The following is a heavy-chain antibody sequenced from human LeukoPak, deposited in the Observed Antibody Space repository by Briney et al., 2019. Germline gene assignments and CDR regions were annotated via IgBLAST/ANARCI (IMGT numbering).Heavy chain of an antibody. D-gene: IGHD2-15*01. V-gene: IGHV3-33*01. CDR3: ARGRPKTGVLLAF. Sequence: GGSLSLSCAASGFTFSGYGMSWVRQAPGKGLEWVAVIWYDGSNKYYADSVKGRVTISRDNSNNTLYLQMNSLRAEDTAVYYCARGRPKTGVLLAFGGRGTLVTVPS. CDR1: GFTFSGYG. J-gene: IGHJ4*02. CDR2: IWYDGSNK.